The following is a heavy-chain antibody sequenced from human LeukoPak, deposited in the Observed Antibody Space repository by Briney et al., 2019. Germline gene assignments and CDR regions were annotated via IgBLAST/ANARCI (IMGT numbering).Heavy chain of an antibody. J-gene: IGHJ4*02. CDR2: INPNSGGT. Sequence: ASVKVSCKASGYTFPGYYMHWVRQAPGQGLEWMGRINPNSGGTNYAQKFQGRVTMTRDTSISTAYMELSRLRSDDTAVYYCARDDTEVSFDYWGQGTLVTVSS. CDR1: GYTFPGYY. CDR3: ARDDTEVSFDY. V-gene: IGHV1-2*06.